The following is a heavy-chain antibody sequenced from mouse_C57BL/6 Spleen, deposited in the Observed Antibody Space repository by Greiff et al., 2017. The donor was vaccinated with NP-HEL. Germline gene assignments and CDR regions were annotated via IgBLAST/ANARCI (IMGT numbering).Heavy chain of an antibody. CDR1: GFSLTSYG. V-gene: IGHV2-2*01. J-gene: IGHJ4*01. CDR2: IWSGGST. Sequence: VQLQQSGPGLVQPSQSLSITCTVSGFSLTSYGVHWVRQSPGKGLEWLGVIWSGGSTDYNAAFISRLSISKDNSKSQVFFKMNSLQADDTARYYCASPITTVVATDAMDYWGQGTSVTVST. CDR3: ASPITTVVATDAMDY. D-gene: IGHD1-1*01.